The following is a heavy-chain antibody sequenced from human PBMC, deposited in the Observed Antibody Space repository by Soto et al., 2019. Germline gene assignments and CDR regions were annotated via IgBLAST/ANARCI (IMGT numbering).Heavy chain of an antibody. Sequence: EVPLVESGGGLIQPGGSLRLSCEVSGFTFSSNDMNWVRQAPGKGLEWVSLIWTSGSTAYADSVKGRFTISRDNSKSALYLHMSSLRAEDTAVYYCATRPLLRGAPWGQGTMVTVSS. CDR2: IWTSGST. D-gene: IGHD3-16*01. J-gene: IGHJ3*01. V-gene: IGHV3-53*01. CDR1: GFTFSSND. CDR3: ATRPLLRGAP.